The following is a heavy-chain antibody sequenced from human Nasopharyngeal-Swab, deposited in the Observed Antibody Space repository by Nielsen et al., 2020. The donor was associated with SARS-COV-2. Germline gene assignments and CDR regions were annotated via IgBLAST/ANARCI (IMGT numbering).Heavy chain of an antibody. V-gene: IGHV3-9*01. CDR2: ISRDSGSL. D-gene: IGHD7-27*01. Sequence: SLKISCAASGFSFNEYAMYWVRQAPGKGLEWVSGISRDSGSLDYVDSVKGRFTISRDNAKNSLYLQMNSLRGEDTAVYYCAKDWRTGRSLGLFVMDVWGQGTTVIVSS. CDR3: AKDWRTGRSLGLFVMDV. CDR1: GFSFNEYA. J-gene: IGHJ6*02.